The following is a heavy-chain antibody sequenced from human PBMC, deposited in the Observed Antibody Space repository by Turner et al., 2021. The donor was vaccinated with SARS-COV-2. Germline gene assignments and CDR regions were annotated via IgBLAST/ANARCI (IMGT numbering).Heavy chain of an antibody. D-gene: IGHD1-26*01. Sequence: QVQLVESGGGVVKPGRSLRLSCAASGFTFSSYAMHWVRQAPGKGLEWVAVISYDGSNKYYADSVKGRFTISRDNSKNTLYLQMNSLRAEDTAVYYCARGFSGNYYYFDYWGQGTLVTVSS. CDR1: GFTFSSYA. CDR3: ARGFSGNYYYFDY. J-gene: IGHJ4*02. CDR2: ISYDGSNK. V-gene: IGHV3-30-3*01.